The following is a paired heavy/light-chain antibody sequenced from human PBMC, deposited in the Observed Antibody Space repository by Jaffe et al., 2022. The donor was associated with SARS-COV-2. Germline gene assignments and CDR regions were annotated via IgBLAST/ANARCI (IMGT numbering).Heavy chain of an antibody. V-gene: IGHV1-8*01. CDR2: MNPNSGNT. J-gene: IGHJ4*02. Sequence: QVQLVQSGAEVKKPGASVKVSCKASGYTFTNYDINWVRQATGQGLEWMGWMNPNSGNTGYAQKFQGRVTMTRNTSISTAYMELSSLTSEDTAIYYCTRGKTSGITVIVPDYWGQGTLVTVSS. CDR3: TRGKTSGITVIVPDY. D-gene: IGHD3-22*01. CDR1: GYTFTNYD.
Light chain of an antibody. CDR1: QRISNY. Sequence: DIQMTQSPSSLSASVGDRVTITCRASQRISNYLNWYQQKPGTAPKLLIYAASSLQSGVPSRFSGSGSGTDFTLTISSLQPEDFAAYYCQQTYSTRWTFGQGTKLEIK. J-gene: IGKJ2*02. CDR2: AAS. V-gene: IGKV1-39*01. CDR3: QQTYSTRWT.